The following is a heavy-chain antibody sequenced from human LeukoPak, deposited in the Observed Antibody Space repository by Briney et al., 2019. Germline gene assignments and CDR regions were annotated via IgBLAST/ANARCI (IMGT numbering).Heavy chain of an antibody. D-gene: IGHD6-19*01. Sequence: ASVTVSCKASGYTFTGYYMHWVRQAPGQGLEWMGRINPNSGGTNYAQKFQGRVTMTRDTSISTAYMELSRLRSDDTAVYYCAREGDGSSGRVAFDIWGQGTMVTVSS. J-gene: IGHJ3*02. V-gene: IGHV1-2*06. CDR3: AREGDGSSGRVAFDI. CDR2: INPNSGGT. CDR1: GYTFTGYY.